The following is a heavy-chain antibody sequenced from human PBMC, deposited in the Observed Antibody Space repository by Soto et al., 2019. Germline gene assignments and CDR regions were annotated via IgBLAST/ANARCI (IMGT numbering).Heavy chain of an antibody. CDR2: ISYDGSDK. J-gene: IGHJ3*02. CDR1: GFSFSSYD. V-gene: IGHV3-30*18. CDR3: AKGVPSPTQHAFDI. Sequence: QVHLVESGGGVVQPGRSLRLSCAASGFSFSSYDMHWVRQAPGKGLVWVAMISYDGSDKYFSDSVKGRLTIFRDNSKNTVCLEMNSLRTKDTAAYYCAKGVPSPTQHAFDIWGQGTMVTVSS.